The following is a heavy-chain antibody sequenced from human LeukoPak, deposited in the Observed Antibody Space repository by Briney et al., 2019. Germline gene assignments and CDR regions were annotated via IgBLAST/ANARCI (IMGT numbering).Heavy chain of an antibody. CDR2: ISWNSGSI. D-gene: IGHD2-2*01. Sequence: GGSLRLSCAASGFTFDDYAMHWVRQAPGKGLEWVSGISWNSGSIGYADSVKGRFTISRDNAKNSLYLQMNSLRAEDTAVYYCAKALYQLPRYWGQGTLVTVSS. V-gene: IGHV3-9*01. CDR3: AKALYQLPRY. J-gene: IGHJ4*02. CDR1: GFTFDDYA.